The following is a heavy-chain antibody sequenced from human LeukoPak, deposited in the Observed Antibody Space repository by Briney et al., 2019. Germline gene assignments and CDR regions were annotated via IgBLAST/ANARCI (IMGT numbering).Heavy chain of an antibody. D-gene: IGHD7-27*01. V-gene: IGHV4-30-2*01. CDR1: GASISIGGYS. J-gene: IGHJ4*02. Sequence: PSQTLSLTCAGSGASISIGGYSWSWIRQPPGKGLEGIGYIYHSGSTYYNPSLKSRVTIFVDTSKNQFSLKLSSVTAADTAVYYCARVGRYWGFFVRVYFDYWGQGTLVTVSS. CDR3: ARVGRYWGFFVRVYFDY. CDR2: IYHSGST.